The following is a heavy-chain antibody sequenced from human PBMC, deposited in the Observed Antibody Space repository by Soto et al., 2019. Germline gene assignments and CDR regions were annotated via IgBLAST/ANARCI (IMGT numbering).Heavy chain of an antibody. CDR1: GYTLTELS. J-gene: IGHJ5*02. CDR2: FDPEDGET. CDR3: ATGPTWGIAAAGIPWFDP. V-gene: IGHV1-24*01. D-gene: IGHD6-13*01. Sequence: ASVKVSCKVSGYTLTELSMHWVRQAPGKGLEWMGGFDPEDGETIYAQKFQGRVTMTEDTSTDTAYMELSSLRSEDTAVYYCATGPTWGIAAAGIPWFDPWGQGTLVTVPS.